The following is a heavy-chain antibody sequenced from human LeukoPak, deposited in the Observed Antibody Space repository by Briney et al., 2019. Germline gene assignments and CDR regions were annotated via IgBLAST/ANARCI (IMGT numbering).Heavy chain of an antibody. Sequence: GGSLRLSCAASGFIFSSYWMSWVHQAPGKGLEWVANINQDGSEKYYVDSVKGRFTISRDNAKNSLYLQMNSLRAEDTAVYYCARGGRLTAFYNYWGQGTLVTVSS. CDR1: GFIFSSYW. J-gene: IGHJ4*02. D-gene: IGHD3-9*01. CDR2: INQDGSEK. CDR3: ARGGRLTAFYNY. V-gene: IGHV3-7*04.